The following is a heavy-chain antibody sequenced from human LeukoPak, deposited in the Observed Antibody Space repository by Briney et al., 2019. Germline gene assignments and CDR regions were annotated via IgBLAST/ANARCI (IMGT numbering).Heavy chain of an antibody. D-gene: IGHD3-10*01. CDR1: GFTLSRFS. J-gene: IGHJ4*02. CDR3: AKWTEGKLRGDPAY. CDR2: ISGSGDST. Sequence: PRGSLRLSCAVSGFTLSRFSMSWVRQAPGKGLEWVSAISGSGDSTYYADPVKGRITIPRDNSRSTLYLQMNSLRAEDTALYYCAKWTEGKLRGDPAYWGQGTLVTVSS. V-gene: IGHV3-23*01.